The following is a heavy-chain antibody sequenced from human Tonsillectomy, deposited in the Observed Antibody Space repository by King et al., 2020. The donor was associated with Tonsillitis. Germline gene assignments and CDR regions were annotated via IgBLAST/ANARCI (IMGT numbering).Heavy chain of an antibody. CDR1: GFTFSSCA. V-gene: IGHV3-23*04. CDR2: VSARGGST. CDR3: AKAIGGNSGWYFDL. Sequence: VQLVESGGGLVQRGGSLRLSCAASGFTFSSCAMNWVRQAPGKGLEWVSGVSARGGSTYSADSVKGRFTITRDNSKNTLYLQMNSLRAEDTAVYYCAKAIGGNSGWYFDLWGRGTLVTVSS. D-gene: IGHD4-23*01. J-gene: IGHJ2*01.